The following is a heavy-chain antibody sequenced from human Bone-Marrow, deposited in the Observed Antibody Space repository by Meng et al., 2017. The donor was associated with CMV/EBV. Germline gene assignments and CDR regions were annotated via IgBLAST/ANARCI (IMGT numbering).Heavy chain of an antibody. CDR2: IKQDGSEK. D-gene: IGHD2-2*02. CDR3: ARESYIVVVPAAIPVGDKYNWFDP. Sequence: GGSLRLSCAASGFTFSSYWMSWVRQAPGKGLEWVANIKQDGSEKYYVDSVKGRFTISRDNAKNSLYLQMNSLRAEDTAVYYCARESYIVVVPAAIPVGDKYNWFDPWGQGTLVTVSS. J-gene: IGHJ5*02. V-gene: IGHV3-7*01. CDR1: GFTFSSYW.